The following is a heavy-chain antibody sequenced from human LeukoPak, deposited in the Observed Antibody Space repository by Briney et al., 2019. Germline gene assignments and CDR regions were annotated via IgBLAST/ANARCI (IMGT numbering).Heavy chain of an antibody. CDR1: GLTVSSNY. J-gene: IGHJ4*02. V-gene: IGHV3-66*01. CDR3: ARVGSGNTYGYADY. CDR2: FYNGINT. Sequence: PGGSVRLSCAAAGLTVSSNYMTWVRQAPGEGLEWVSVFYNGINTYYADSVKGRFTTSRDNSKNTLYLQMNSLRVEDTAVYFCARVGSGNTYGYADYWGQGTLVTASS. D-gene: IGHD5-18*01.